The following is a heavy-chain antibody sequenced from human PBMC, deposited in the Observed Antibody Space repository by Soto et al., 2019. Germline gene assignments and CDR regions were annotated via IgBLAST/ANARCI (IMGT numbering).Heavy chain of an antibody. CDR1: GYSFTSLD. V-gene: IGHV1-8*01. D-gene: IGHD1-26*01. J-gene: IGHJ4*02. Sequence: QVQLVQSGAEVREPGASVKVSCKASGYSFTSLDINWVRQTAGQGLEWMGWMQPSTGRTGYAQKFQGRVTMTRDTSINTAYMELTTLTSDDKAFYYCARGVSAGVEYWGQGTLVTVSS. CDR2: MQPSTGRT. CDR3: ARGVSAGVEY.